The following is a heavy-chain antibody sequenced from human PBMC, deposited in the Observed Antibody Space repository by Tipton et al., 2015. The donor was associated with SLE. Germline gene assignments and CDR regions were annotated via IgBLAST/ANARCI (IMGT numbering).Heavy chain of an antibody. CDR1: GYTFTSYA. Sequence: QLAQSGAEVKKPGASVKVSCKASGYTFTSYAMHWVRQAPGQRLEWMGWINAGNGNTKYSQKFQGRVTITRDTSASTAYMELSSLRSEDTAVYYCASPVVGAPHGFDYWGQGTLVPVSS. CDR3: ASPVVGAPHGFDY. J-gene: IGHJ4*02. CDR2: INAGNGNT. D-gene: IGHD1-26*01. V-gene: IGHV1-3*01.